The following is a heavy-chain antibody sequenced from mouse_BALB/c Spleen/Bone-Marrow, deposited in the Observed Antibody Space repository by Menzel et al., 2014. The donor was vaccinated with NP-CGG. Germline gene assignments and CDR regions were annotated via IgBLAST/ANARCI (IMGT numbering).Heavy chain of an antibody. J-gene: IGHJ4*01. V-gene: IGHV5-17*02. D-gene: IGHD2-4*01. CDR2: ISSGSSTI. CDR1: GFTFSSFG. Sequence: EVKLVESGGGLVQPGGSRKLSYAASGFTFSSFGMHWVRQAPEKGLEWVAYISSGSSTIYYADTVKGRFTISRDNPKNTLFLQMTSLRSEDTAMYYCTRKGALITHYYAMDYWGQGTSVTVSS. CDR3: TRKGALITHYYAMDY.